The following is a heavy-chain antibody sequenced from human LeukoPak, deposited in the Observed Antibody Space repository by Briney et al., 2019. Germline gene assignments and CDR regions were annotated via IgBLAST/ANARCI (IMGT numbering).Heavy chain of an antibody. CDR3: ARGPRLCSGGSCYSGWFDP. Sequence: PSQTLSLTCTVSGGSISSGSYYWSWIRQPAGKGLEWIGRIYTSGSTNYYPSLKSRVTISVDTSKNQFSLKLSSVTAADTAVYYCARGPRLCSGGSCYSGWFDPWGQGTLVTVSS. CDR1: GGSISSGSYY. V-gene: IGHV4-61*02. D-gene: IGHD2-15*01. CDR2: IYTSGST. J-gene: IGHJ5*02.